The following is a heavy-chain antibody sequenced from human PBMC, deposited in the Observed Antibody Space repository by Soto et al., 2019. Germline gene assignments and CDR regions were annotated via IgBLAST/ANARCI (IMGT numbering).Heavy chain of an antibody. CDR2: IDPGDSDT. D-gene: IGHD6-13*01. Sequence: GASLKISCNCSGYSFTSYWIGWVRQMPGKGLEWMGIIDPGDSDTRYSPSFQGQVTISADKSISTAYLQWSSLKASDTAMYYCARHGVAAAGKPYYYGMDVWGQGTTVTVSS. J-gene: IGHJ6*02. CDR3: ARHGVAAAGKPYYYGMDV. V-gene: IGHV5-51*01. CDR1: GYSFTSYW.